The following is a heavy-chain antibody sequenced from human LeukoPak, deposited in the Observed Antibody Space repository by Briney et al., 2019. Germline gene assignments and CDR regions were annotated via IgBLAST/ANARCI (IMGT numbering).Heavy chain of an antibody. J-gene: IGHJ6*03. D-gene: IGHD1-26*01. V-gene: IGHV3-48*04. Sequence: GGSLRLSCAASGFTFSSYSMNWVRQAPGKWLEWVSYISSSSSTIYYADSVKGRFTISRDNAKNSLYLQINSLRAEDTAVYYCARDPYSGGYGDYYYYYMDVWGKGTTVTISS. CDR3: ARDPYSGGYGDYYYYYMDV. CDR2: ISSSSSTI. CDR1: GFTFSSYS.